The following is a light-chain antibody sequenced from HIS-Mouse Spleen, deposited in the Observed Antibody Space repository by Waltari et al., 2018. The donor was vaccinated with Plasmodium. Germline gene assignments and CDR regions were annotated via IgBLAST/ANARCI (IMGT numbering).Light chain of an antibody. J-gene: IGKJ2*01. V-gene: IGKV3D-7*01. Sequence: EIVMTQSPATLSLSPGARATLSCRASQSVSSSYLYWYQLKPGQAPRLLIYGASTRATGIPARFSGSGSGTDFTLTISSLQPEDFAVYYCQQDYNLPYTFGQGTKLEIK. CDR1: QSVSSSY. CDR2: GAS. CDR3: QQDYNLPYT.